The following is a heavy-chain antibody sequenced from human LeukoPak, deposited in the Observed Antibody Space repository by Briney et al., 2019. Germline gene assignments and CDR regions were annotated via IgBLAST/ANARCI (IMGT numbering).Heavy chain of an antibody. V-gene: IGHV4-39*01. J-gene: IGHJ5*02. CDR1: GGSVSSSSYY. D-gene: IGHD3-22*01. Sequence: PSETLSLTCTVSGGSVSSSSYYWGWIRQPPGKGLEWIGSIYYSGSTYYNPSLKSRVTISVDTSENQFSLKLSSVTAADTAVYYCARGQDYYDSSGYYNWFDPWGQGTLVTVSS. CDR3: ARGQDYYDSSGYYNWFDP. CDR2: IYYSGST.